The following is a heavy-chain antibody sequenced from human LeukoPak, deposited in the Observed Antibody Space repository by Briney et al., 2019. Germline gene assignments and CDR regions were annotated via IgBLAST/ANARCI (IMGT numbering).Heavy chain of an antibody. V-gene: IGHV3-21*04. CDR3: ATNFAYCGGDCYSGGFDY. CDR2: ISRGSTYI. CDR1: GFKFNNYT. J-gene: IGHJ4*02. D-gene: IGHD2-21*02. Sequence: GDSLRLSCAASGFKFNNYTMNWVRQAPGKGLERVTSISRGSTYIYYADSVKGRFTISRDNAKNSLYLHMSSLRAEDTAVYYCATNFAYCGGDCYSGGFDYWGQGTLVTVSS.